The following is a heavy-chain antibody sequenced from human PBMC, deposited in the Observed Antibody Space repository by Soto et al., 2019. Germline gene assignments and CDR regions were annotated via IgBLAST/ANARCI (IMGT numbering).Heavy chain of an antibody. J-gene: IGHJ5*02. Sequence: PSETLSLTCTVSGGSISGSSYYWGWIRQPPGKGLEWIGSIYYSGSTYYNPPLKSRVTISVDTSKNQFSLKLSSVTAADTAVYYCARQVYYDILTGYRPNWFDPWGQGTLVTVSS. CDR2: IYYSGST. V-gene: IGHV4-39*01. CDR1: GGSISGSSYY. CDR3: ARQVYYDILTGYRPNWFDP. D-gene: IGHD3-9*01.